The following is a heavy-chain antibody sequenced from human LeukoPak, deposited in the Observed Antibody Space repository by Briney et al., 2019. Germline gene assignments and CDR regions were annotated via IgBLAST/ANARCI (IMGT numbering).Heavy chain of an antibody. D-gene: IGHD2-2*01. CDR3: ARVASRNYFDY. V-gene: IGHV1-69*04. CDR1: GGTFSSYA. Sequence: ASVKVSCKASGGTFSSYAISWVRQAPGQGLEWMGRIIPILGIANYAQKFQGRVTITADKSTSPAYMELSSLRSEDTAVYYCARVASRNYFDYWGPGTLVTVSS. CDR2: IIPILGIA. J-gene: IGHJ4*01.